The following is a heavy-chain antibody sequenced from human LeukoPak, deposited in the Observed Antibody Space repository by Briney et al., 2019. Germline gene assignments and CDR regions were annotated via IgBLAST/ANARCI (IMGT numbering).Heavy chain of an antibody. CDR2: LYYSGST. J-gene: IGHJ6*04. D-gene: IGHD6-13*01. CDR3: ARDRSSWYSYGMDV. V-gene: IGHV4-30-4*01. Sequence: SQTLSLTCPVSGGSISSGDYYWSWIRQPPGKDLEWTGYLYYSGSTYYNPSLKSRVTISVDTSKNQFSLKLSSVTAADTAVYYCARDRSSWYSYGMDVWGKGTTVTVSS. CDR1: GGSISSGDYY.